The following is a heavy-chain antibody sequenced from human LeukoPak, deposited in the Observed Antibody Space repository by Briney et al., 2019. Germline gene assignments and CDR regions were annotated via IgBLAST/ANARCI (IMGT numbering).Heavy chain of an antibody. CDR3: ARDNPRGVDAFDI. CDR2: INHSGST. CDR1: GGSFSGYY. V-gene: IGHV4-34*01. Sequence: SETLSLTCAVYGGSFSGYYWSWIRQPPGKGLEWIGEINHSGSTNYNPSLKSRVTISVDTSKNQFSLKLSSVTAADTAVYYCARDNPRGVDAFDIWGQGTMVTVSS. J-gene: IGHJ3*02.